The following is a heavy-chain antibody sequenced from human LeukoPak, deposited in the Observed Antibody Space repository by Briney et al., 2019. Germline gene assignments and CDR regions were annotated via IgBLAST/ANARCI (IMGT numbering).Heavy chain of an antibody. J-gene: IGHJ4*02. D-gene: IGHD1-26*01. Sequence: PSETLSLTCTVSGGSISSYYWSWIRQPPGKGLEWIGYIYYSGSTNYNPSLKSRVTISVDTSKNQFSLKLSSVTAADTAVYYCARHRGGSYQFDYWGQGTLVTVSS. CDR2: IYYSGST. CDR3: ARHRGGSYQFDY. CDR1: GGSISSYY. V-gene: IGHV4-59*08.